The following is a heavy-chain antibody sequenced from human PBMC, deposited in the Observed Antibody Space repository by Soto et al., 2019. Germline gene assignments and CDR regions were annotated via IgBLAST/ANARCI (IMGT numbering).Heavy chain of an antibody. V-gene: IGHV2-5*02. CDR2: IYWDDDK. CDR1: GFSLSTSGVG. CDR3: AHDANTDTPMVKTYSFDY. Sequence: QITLKESGPTLVKPTQTRTLTCTFSGFSLSTSGVGVGWIRQPPGKALEWLALIYWDDDKRYSPSLKSRLTITKDTSKNQVVLTMTNMDPVYTATYYCAHDANTDTPMVKTYSFDYWGQGTLVTVSS. D-gene: IGHD5-18*01. J-gene: IGHJ4*02.